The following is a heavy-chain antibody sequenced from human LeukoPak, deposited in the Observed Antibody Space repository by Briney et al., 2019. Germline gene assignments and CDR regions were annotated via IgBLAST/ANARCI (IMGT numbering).Heavy chain of an antibody. CDR3: VSRIAGLGGY. CDR2: IKQDGSEK. D-gene: IGHD6-13*01. CDR1: GFTFSSYA. J-gene: IGHJ4*02. V-gene: IGHV3-7*01. Sequence: GGSLRLSCAASGFTFSSYAMSWVRQPPGKGLEWVANIKQDGSEKYYVDSVKGRFTISRDNAKNSVYLQMNSLRAEDTAVYYCVSRIAGLGGYWGQGTLVTVSS.